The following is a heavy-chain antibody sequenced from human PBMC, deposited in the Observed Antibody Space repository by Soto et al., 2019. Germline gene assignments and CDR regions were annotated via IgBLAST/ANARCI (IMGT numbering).Heavy chain of an antibody. CDR1: GFTFDDYA. Sequence: GGSLRLSCAASGFTFDDYAMHWVRQAPGKGLEWVSGISWNSGSIGYADSVKGRFTISRDNAKNSLYLQMNSLRAEDTALYYCAKDKYSSSSMRIPKLKDAFDIWGQGTMVTVSS. D-gene: IGHD6-6*01. CDR2: ISWNSGSI. J-gene: IGHJ3*02. CDR3: AKDKYSSSSMRIPKLKDAFDI. V-gene: IGHV3-9*01.